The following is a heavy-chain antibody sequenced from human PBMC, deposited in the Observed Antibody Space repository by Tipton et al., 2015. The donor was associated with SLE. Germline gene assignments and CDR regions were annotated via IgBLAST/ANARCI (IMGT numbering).Heavy chain of an antibody. D-gene: IGHD6-13*01. V-gene: IGHV4-59*12. J-gene: IGHJ4*02. Sequence: TLSLTCTVSGGSISSYYWSWIRQPPGKGLKWIGYIYYSGSTYHNPSLKSRVIISIDASKNQFSLKLSSVTAADTAVYYCASIAAAGTTFDYWGQGSLVTVSS. CDR1: GGSISSYY. CDR2: IYYSGST. CDR3: ASIAAAGTTFDY.